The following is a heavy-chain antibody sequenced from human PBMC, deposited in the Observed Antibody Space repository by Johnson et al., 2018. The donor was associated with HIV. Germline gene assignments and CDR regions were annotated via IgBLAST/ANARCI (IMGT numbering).Heavy chain of an antibody. CDR2: IGRSGSTF. J-gene: IGHJ3*02. V-gene: IGHV3-11*04. CDR1: GFTFSDYY. Sequence: QVQLVESGGGVVQPGGSLRLSCAASGFTFSDYYMSWIRQAPGKGLEWVSYIGRSGSTFYYADSVQGRFPIPRDNAKNSLYLQMNSLRAEETAVYYCARHRAAVLWFREGDTFDIWGQGTMVTVSS. CDR3: ARHRAAVLWFREGDTFDI. D-gene: IGHD3-10*01.